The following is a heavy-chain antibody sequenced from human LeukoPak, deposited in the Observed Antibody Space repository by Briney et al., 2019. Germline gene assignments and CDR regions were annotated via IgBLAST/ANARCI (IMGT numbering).Heavy chain of an antibody. CDR2: ISSSSSPI. CDR3: AGSWSPYDAFDI. Sequence: GGSLRLSCAASGFTFSSYSMNWVRQAPGKGLEWLSYISSSSSPIYYADSVKGRFTLSRDNAKNSLYLQMNSLRAEDTAVYYCAGSWSPYDAFDIWGQGTMVSVSS. J-gene: IGHJ3*02. V-gene: IGHV3-48*04. D-gene: IGHD6-13*01. CDR1: GFTFSSYS.